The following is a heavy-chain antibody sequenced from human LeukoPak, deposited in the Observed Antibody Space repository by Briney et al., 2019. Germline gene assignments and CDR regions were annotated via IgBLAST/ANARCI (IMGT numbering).Heavy chain of an antibody. CDR3: SRDRDTSGWDN. CDR1: GFTFDYYA. D-gene: IGHD6-19*01. V-gene: IGHV3-43*02. CDR2: ITGDGGGT. Sequence: GGSLRLPCAASGFTFDYYAMHWVRQPPGKGLEWVSFITGDGGGTYYAESVKGRFTISRDNRKNSLYLQMNGLTTEDTALYYCSRDRDTSGWDNWGQGALVTVSS. J-gene: IGHJ4*02.